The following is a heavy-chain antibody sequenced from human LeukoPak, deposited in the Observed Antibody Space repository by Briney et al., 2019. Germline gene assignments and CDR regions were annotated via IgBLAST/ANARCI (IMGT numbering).Heavy chain of an antibody. CDR1: GRSMCSGVYY. CDR2: IYYNGST. V-gene: IGHV4-31*03. D-gene: IGHD3-10*01. J-gene: IGHJ3*02. CDR3: ARGVKGLRSAFDI. Sequence: PSETLSLTCTVSGRSMCSGVYYWSWIPQHRGNGVEWFGYIYYNGSTYSNPSHKSRLTMSVDISKHQISLKLSSVTAADTAVYYCARGVKGLRSAFDIWGQGTMVTVSS.